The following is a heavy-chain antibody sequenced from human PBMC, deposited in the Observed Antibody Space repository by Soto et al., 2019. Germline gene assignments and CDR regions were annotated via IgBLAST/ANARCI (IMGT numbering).Heavy chain of an antibody. D-gene: IGHD3-22*01. V-gene: IGHV3-23*05. Sequence: EVQLLESGGDLVQPGGSLRLSCAASGFSFSDYSMNWFRQAPGKGLEWVSFIDLTGSPTYYCDSVKGRFTVSKDISKNVVYLRMNSRRVQDTVIYYCAADRVSDSIYSSAYWGRGVLVTVFS. CDR3: AADRVSDSIYSSAY. CDR2: IDLTGSPT. J-gene: IGHJ4*02. CDR1: GFSFSDYS.